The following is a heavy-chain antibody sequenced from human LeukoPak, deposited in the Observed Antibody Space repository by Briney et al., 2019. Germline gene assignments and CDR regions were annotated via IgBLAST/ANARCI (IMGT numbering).Heavy chain of an antibody. Sequence: SSVKVYCKTSGGTFSSYTISWVRQAPGQGLEWMGGIIPILGIANYAQKFQGRVTITADKSTSTAYMELSSLRSEDTAVYYCARDLWQQLPDYWGQGTLVTVSS. CDR2: IIPILGIA. CDR3: ARDLWQQLPDY. J-gene: IGHJ4*02. D-gene: IGHD6-13*01. V-gene: IGHV1-69*04. CDR1: GGTFSSYT.